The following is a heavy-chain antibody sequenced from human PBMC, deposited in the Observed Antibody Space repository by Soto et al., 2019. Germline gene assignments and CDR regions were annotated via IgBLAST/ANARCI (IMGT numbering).Heavy chain of an antibody. CDR2: IIPIFGTA. Sequence: SVKVSCKASGGTFSSYAISWVRQAPGQGLEWMGGIIPIFGTANYAQRFQGRVTITADESTSTAYMELSSLRSEDTAVYYCARSWDCSSTSCSTFNWFDPWGQGTLVTVSS. CDR1: GGTFSSYA. CDR3: ARSWDCSSTSCSTFNWFDP. J-gene: IGHJ5*02. D-gene: IGHD2-2*01. V-gene: IGHV1-69*13.